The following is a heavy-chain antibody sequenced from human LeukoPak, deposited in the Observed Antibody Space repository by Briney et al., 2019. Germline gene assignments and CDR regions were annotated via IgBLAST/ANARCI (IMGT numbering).Heavy chain of an antibody. CDR1: GYTFTGYY. J-gene: IGHJ5*02. V-gene: IGHV1-2*02. D-gene: IGHD1-7*01. CDR2: INPNSGGT. Sequence: ASVKVSCKASGYTFTGYYMHWVRQAPGQGLEWMGWINPNSGGTNYAQKFQGRVTMTRDTSISTAYMELSRLRSDDTAVYYCARPSQRGWNSPFDPWGQGTLVTVSS. CDR3: ARPSQRGWNSPFDP.